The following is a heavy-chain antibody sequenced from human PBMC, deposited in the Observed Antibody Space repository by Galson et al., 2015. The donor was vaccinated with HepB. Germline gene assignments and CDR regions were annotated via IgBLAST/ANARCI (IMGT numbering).Heavy chain of an antibody. CDR3: ARVPFGSGWPYYYYYGMDV. CDR1: GFTISNSW. D-gene: IGHD6-19*01. CDR2: INQDGSDK. Sequence: SLRLSCAASGFTISNSWMSWVRQAPGKGLEWVANINQDGSDKYYVDPVRGRFTISRDNAKNSLHLQMNSLRAEDTAVYYCARVPFGSGWPYYYYYGMDVWGQGTTVTGSS. V-gene: IGHV3-7*01. J-gene: IGHJ6*02.